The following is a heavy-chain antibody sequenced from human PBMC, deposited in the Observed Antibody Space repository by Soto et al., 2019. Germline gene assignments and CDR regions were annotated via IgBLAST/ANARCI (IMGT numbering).Heavy chain of an antibody. J-gene: IGHJ6*02. CDR3: ARDGSSQGITIFGVVSGYYYGMDV. Sequence: PGGSLRLSCAASGFTFSSYGMHWVRQAPGKGLEWVAVIWYDGSNKYYADSVKGRFTISRDNSKNTLYLQMNSLRAEDTAVYYCARDGSSQGITIFGVVSGYYYGMDVWGQGTTVTVSS. D-gene: IGHD3-3*01. CDR1: GFTFSSYG. CDR2: IWYDGSNK. V-gene: IGHV3-33*01.